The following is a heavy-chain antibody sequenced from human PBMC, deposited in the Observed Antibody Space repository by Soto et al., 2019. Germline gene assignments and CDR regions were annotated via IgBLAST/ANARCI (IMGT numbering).Heavy chain of an antibody. V-gene: IGHV4-31*03. Sequence: QVQLQESGPGLVKPSQTLSLTCTVSGGSISSGGYYWSWIRQHPGKGLEWIGYIYYSGSTYYNPSLKSRVTISVDTSKNQFSLKLISVISANTAVYYCASQRSGGLGFDYWGQGTLVTVSS. D-gene: IGHD3-10*01. CDR3: ASQRSGGLGFDY. CDR1: GGSISSGGYY. J-gene: IGHJ4*02. CDR2: IYYSGST.